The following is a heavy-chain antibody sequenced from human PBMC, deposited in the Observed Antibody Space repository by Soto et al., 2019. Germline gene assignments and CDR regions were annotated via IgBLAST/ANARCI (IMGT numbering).Heavy chain of an antibody. D-gene: IGHD6-13*01. J-gene: IGHJ4*02. CDR1: GFTFSSYA. V-gene: IGHV3-30-3*01. Sequence: GGSLRLSCAASGFTFSSYAMHWVRQAPGKGLEWVALISYDAYNKYYADSVKGRFTVSRDNSKNTLYLQLNSLRAEDTAIYYCAKVSSSWSAGFFDLWGQGTLVTVSS. CDR2: ISYDAYNK. CDR3: AKVSSSWSAGFFDL.